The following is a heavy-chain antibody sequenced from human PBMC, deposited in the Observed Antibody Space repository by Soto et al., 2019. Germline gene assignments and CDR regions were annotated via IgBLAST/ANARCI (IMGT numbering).Heavy chain of an antibody. CDR1: GYTFTSYD. J-gene: IGHJ6*02. V-gene: IGHV1-8*01. Sequence: ASVKVSCKASGYTFTSYDINWVRQATGQGLEWMGWMNPNSGNTGYAQKFQGRVTMTRNTSISTAYMELSSLRSEDTAVYYCAIYPEYNWNDYYYYYGMDVWGQGTTVTVSS. CDR3: AIYPEYNWNDYYYYYGMDV. CDR2: MNPNSGNT. D-gene: IGHD1-1*01.